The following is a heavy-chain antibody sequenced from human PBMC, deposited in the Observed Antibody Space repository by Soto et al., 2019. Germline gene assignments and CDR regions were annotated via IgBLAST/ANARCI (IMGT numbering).Heavy chain of an antibody. J-gene: IGHJ4*02. D-gene: IGHD1-1*01. V-gene: IGHV3-30*18. Sequence: QVQLVESGGGVVQPGRSLRLSCAASGFTFSSYGMHWVRQAPGKGLEWVAVISYDGSNKYYADSVKGRFTISRDNSKNTLYLQMNSLRAEDTAVYYCAKVQANEYYFDYWGQGTLVTVSS. CDR3: AKVQANEYYFDY. CDR2: ISYDGSNK. CDR1: GFTFSSYG.